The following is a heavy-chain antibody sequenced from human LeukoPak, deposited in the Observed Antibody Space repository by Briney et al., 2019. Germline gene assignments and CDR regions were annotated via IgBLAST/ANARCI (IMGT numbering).Heavy chain of an antibody. CDR3: ARGLCRSSHYDFWSGYSCPNWFDP. Sequence: PSETLSLTCAVYGGSFSGYYWSWIRQPPGKGLEWIGEINHSGSTNYNPSLKSRVTISVDTSKNQFSLKLSSVTAADTAVYYCARGLCRSSHYDFWSGYSCPNWFDPWGQGTLVTVSS. J-gene: IGHJ5*02. D-gene: IGHD3-3*01. CDR1: GGSFSGYY. CDR2: INHSGST. V-gene: IGHV4-34*01.